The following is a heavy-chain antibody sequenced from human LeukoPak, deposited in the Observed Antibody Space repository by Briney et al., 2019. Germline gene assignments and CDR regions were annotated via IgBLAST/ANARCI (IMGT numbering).Heavy chain of an antibody. Sequence: SGPTLVKPTETLTLTCTFSGFSLNTRGVGVGWIRQAPGKALEWLALISRDDDKRYRPSLKSRRTITNDTSKNQVALTLANLDPVDTATYYCAHTGSAHGDDWFDPWGQGTLVTVSS. CDR1: GFSLNTRGVG. CDR3: AHTGSAHGDDWFDP. D-gene: IGHD7-27*01. CDR2: ISRDDDK. J-gene: IGHJ5*02. V-gene: IGHV2-5*02.